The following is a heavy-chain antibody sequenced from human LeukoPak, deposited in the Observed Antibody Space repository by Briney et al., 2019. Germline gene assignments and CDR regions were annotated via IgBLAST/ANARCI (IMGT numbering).Heavy chain of an antibody. V-gene: IGHV3-74*01. J-gene: IGHJ3*02. CDR2: INGDGSST. Sequence: GGSLRLSCAASGFTFSAYWMYWVRQAPERGLLWVSHINGDGSSTTYADSAKGRFTISRDNAKNTLYLQMNSLRAEDTAVYYCAREPVVTKACDIWGQGTMVTVSS. D-gene: IGHD4-23*01. CDR3: AREPVVTKACDI. CDR1: GFTFSAYW.